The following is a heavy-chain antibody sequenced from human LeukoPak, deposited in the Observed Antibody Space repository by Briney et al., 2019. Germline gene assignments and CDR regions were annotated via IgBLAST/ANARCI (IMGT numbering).Heavy chain of an antibody. J-gene: IGHJ4*02. CDR2: ISHDGSNK. CDR3: AKDREDSSSCFDY. V-gene: IGHV3-30*18. CDR1: EFTFSSYA. Sequence: GGSLRLSCAASEFTFSSYAMHWVRQAPGKGLEWVAVISHDGSNKYYADSVKGRFTISRDNSKKTLYLQMNSLRAEDTAVYYCAKDREDSSSCFDYWGQGTLVTVSS. D-gene: IGHD6-13*01.